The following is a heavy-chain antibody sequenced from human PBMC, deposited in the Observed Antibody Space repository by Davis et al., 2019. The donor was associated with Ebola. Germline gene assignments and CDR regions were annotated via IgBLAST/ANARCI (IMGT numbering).Heavy chain of an antibody. V-gene: IGHV1-2*06. CDR2: INPNSGGT. CDR3: AKDNRNIWSEV. CDR1: GYTFTGYY. J-gene: IGHJ3*01. D-gene: IGHD2/OR15-2a*01. Sequence: AASVKVSCKASGYTFTGYYMHWVRQAPGQGLEWMGRINPNSGGTNYAQKFQGRVTMTRDTSISTAYMGLSRLRSDDTAIYYCAKDNRNIWSEVWGQGTMVTVSS.